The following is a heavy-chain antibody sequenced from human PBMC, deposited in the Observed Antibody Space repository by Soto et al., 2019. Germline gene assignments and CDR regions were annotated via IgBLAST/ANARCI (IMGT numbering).Heavy chain of an antibody. Sequence: QVQLVQSGAEVKKPGASVKVSCKASGYTFSSYDINWVRQATGQGLEWMGWMNPSSGHAGYAQKFQGRVTITADESTSTAYMELSSLRSEDTAVYYCARDGGRHSGGIDYWGQGTLVTVSS. CDR3: ARDGGRHSGGIDY. D-gene: IGHD1-26*01. J-gene: IGHJ4*02. CDR1: GYTFSSYD. CDR2: MNPSSGHA. V-gene: IGHV1-8*01.